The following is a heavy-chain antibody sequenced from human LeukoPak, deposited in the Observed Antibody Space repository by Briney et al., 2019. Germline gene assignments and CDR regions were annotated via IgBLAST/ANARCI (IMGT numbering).Heavy chain of an antibody. Sequence: SETLSLTCTVSGGSVRSSTWWTWVRQSPGEGLEWIGDIYYNGTANYNPSLTSRVTMSVDKSKDQFSLSLRSLTAADTALYLCARTFFYGAGTFHHAFDVRGQGTVVIVSS. D-gene: IGHD3-10*01. J-gene: IGHJ3*01. CDR2: IYYNGTA. CDR3: ARTFFYGAGTFHHAFDV. CDR1: GGSVRSSTW. V-gene: IGHV4-4*02.